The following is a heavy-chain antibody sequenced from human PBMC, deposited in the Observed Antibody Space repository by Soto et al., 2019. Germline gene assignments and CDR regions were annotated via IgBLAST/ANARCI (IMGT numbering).Heavy chain of an antibody. J-gene: IGHJ1*01. CDR1: GGTFNTYT. Sequence: SVKVSCKASGGTFNTYTFSWVRQAPGQGLEWMGSIIPIFGTTHYAQSFQGRLSITADQSSTTTYMELRSLTSHDTALYYCARIPRYSFPTSDPLDNWGQGTLVTVSS. CDR2: IIPIFGTT. D-gene: IGHD5-18*01. CDR3: ARIPRYSFPTSDPLDN. V-gene: IGHV1-69*13.